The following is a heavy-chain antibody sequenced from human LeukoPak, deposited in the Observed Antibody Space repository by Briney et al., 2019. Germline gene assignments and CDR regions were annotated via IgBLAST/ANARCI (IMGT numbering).Heavy chain of an antibody. V-gene: IGHV3-66*02. CDR1: GFTVGSNY. J-gene: IGHJ3*02. CDR3: ARGADSYCGGDCYIDAFDI. CDR2: IYSGGST. D-gene: IGHD2-21*02. Sequence: PGGSLRLSCAASGFTVGSNYMSWVRQAPGKGLEWVSVIYSGGSTYYADSVKGRFTISRDNSENTLYLQMNSLRAEDTAVYYCARGADSYCGGDCYIDAFDIWGQGTMVTVSS.